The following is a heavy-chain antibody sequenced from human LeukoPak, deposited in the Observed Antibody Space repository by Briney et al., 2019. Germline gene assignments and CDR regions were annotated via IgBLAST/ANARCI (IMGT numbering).Heavy chain of an antibody. CDR3: ARGGELLGYYYMDV. V-gene: IGHV4-59*01. CDR1: GGSISSYY. Sequence: SETLSLTCTVSGGSISSYYWSWIRQPPGKGLEWIGYIYYSGSTNYNPSLKSRVTISVDTSKNQFSLKLSSVTAEDTAVYYCARGGELLGYYYMDVWGKGTTVTVSS. J-gene: IGHJ6*03. D-gene: IGHD3-16*01. CDR2: IYYSGST.